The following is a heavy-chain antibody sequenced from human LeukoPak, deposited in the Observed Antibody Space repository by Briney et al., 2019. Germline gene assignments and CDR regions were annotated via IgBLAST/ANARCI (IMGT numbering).Heavy chain of an antibody. J-gene: IGHJ4*02. Sequence: GGPLTLFCGASGFTFSSYAMHWLPQAPGKGLEYVSDISSSGGSTYYANSVKGRFTISRDNSKNTLYLQMGSRRAEDMAVYYCARVGGWELHQGAFDYWGQGTLVTVSS. CDR2: ISSSGGST. D-gene: IGHD1-26*01. V-gene: IGHV3-64*01. CDR1: GFTFSSYA. CDR3: ARVGGWELHQGAFDY.